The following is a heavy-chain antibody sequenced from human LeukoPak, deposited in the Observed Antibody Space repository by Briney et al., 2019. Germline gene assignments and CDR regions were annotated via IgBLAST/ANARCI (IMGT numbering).Heavy chain of an antibody. CDR3: ARDRRVFGSSFSYFDY. J-gene: IGHJ4*02. CDR2: ISYDGSIK. CDR1: GFTFSSYA. Sequence: GGSLRLSCAASGFTFSSYAMHWVRQAPGKGLEWVAVISYDGSIKYYADSVKGRFTISRDNSKNTLYLQMNSLRAEDTAVYYCARDRRVFGSSFSYFDYWGQGTLVTVSS. V-gene: IGHV3-30*01. D-gene: IGHD6-6*01.